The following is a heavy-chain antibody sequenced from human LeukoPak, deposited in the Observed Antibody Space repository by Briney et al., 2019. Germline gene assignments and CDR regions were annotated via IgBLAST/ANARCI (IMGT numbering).Heavy chain of an antibody. CDR3: VRDVWGDRDSYFDS. J-gene: IGHJ4*02. V-gene: IGHV3-74*01. Sequence: PGGSLRLSCAASGFTFSSNWIHWVRQGPGEGLVWVSRINSDGRSTSYAGSVTGRFTMSRDNAKNTLYLQMNSLRAEDTAVYYCVRDVWGDRDSYFDSWGQGTLVTVSS. CDR2: INSDGRST. CDR1: GFTFSSNW. D-gene: IGHD2-21*01.